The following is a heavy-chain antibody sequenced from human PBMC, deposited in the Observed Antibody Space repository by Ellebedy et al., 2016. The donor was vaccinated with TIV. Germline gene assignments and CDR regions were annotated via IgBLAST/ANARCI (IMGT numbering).Heavy chain of an antibody. CDR2: ISSSSSYT. CDR3: ARALSQIPGAFDI. J-gene: IGHJ3*02. CDR1: GFTFSDYY. V-gene: IGHV3-11*06. Sequence: GESLKISCAASGFTFSDYYMSWIRQAPGKGLEWVSYISSSSSYTNYADSVKGRFTISRDNARNSLYLQMNSLRAEDTAVYYCARALSQIPGAFDIWGQGTMVTVSS. D-gene: IGHD1-14*01.